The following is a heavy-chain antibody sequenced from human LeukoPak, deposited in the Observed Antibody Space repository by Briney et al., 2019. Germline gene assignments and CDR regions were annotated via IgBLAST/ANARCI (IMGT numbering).Heavy chain of an antibody. V-gene: IGHV3-23*01. CDR1: AFTFSSYA. Sequence: GGSLRLSCAASAFTFSSYAMSWVRQAPGKGLEWDSAISGSGGSTYYADCVNGRFTSSRDNSKNTLYLQMNSLRAEDTAVYCCAKEAGGIVGASKKDYWGQGTLVTVSS. D-gene: IGHD1-26*01. CDR3: AKEAGGIVGASKKDY. CDR2: ISGSGGST. J-gene: IGHJ4*02.